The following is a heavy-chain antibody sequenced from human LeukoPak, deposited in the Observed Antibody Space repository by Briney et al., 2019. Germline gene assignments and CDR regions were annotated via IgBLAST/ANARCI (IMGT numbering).Heavy chain of an antibody. D-gene: IGHD3-22*01. CDR2: INTNTGNP. J-gene: IGHJ5*02. CDR1: GYTFTNYA. CDR3: ARRSEHSTGYQPTFDP. Sequence: ASVKVSCKASGYTFTNYAMNWVRQAPGQGLEWMGWINTNTGNPTYAQGFTGRFVFSLDTSVSTAYLQISSLKAEDTAVYYCARRSEHSTGYQPTFDPWGQGTLVTVPS. V-gene: IGHV7-4-1*02.